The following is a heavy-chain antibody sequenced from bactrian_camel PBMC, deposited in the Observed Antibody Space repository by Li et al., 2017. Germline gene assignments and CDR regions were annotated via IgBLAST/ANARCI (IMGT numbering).Heavy chain of an antibody. CDR2: ITNNGEYS. Sequence: VQLVESGGGLAQPGGSLRLSCVTSGFAFGVHDMTWVRQAPGKGLQWVSEITNNGEYSHYADSVKGRFTISRDNAKDTLYLHLNSLTTQDTAMYYCVKRFAEGGYGGCFDSWGRGPRSPSP. V-gene: IGHV3S40*01. D-gene: IGHD6*01. CDR1: GFAFGVHD. J-gene: IGHJ4*01.